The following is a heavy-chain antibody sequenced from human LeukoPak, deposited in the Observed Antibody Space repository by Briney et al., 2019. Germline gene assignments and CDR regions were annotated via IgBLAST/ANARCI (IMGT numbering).Heavy chain of an antibody. CDR2: IYHSGST. J-gene: IGHJ4*02. CDR1: GGSISSGGYY. V-gene: IGHV4-30-2*01. D-gene: IGHD2-2*02. CDR3: ATAGEYCSSTSCYTGHYFDY. Sequence: SETLSLTCTVSGGSISSGGYYWSWIRQPPGKGLEWIGYIYHSGSTYYNPSLKSRVTISVDRSKNQFSLKLSSVTAADTAVYYCATAGEYCSSTSCYTGHYFDYWGQGNLVTVSS.